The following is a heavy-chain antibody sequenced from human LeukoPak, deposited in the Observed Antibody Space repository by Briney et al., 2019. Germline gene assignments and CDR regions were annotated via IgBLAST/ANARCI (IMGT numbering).Heavy chain of an antibody. CDR3: ATSTYYDFWSGYSSSGFDY. J-gene: IGHJ4*02. Sequence: VASVTVSFKASGYTFTIYYMHWVRQAPGQGLEWMGVINPSGGSTSYAQKFQGRVTMTRDMSTSTVYMELSSLRSEDTAVYYCATSTYYDFWSGYSSSGFDYWGQGTLVTVSS. CDR2: INPSGGST. V-gene: IGHV1-46*01. CDR1: GYTFTIYY. D-gene: IGHD3-3*01.